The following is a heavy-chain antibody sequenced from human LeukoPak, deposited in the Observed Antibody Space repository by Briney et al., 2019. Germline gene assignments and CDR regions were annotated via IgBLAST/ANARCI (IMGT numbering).Heavy chain of an antibody. Sequence: QAGGSLRLSCAASGFTFSSYWMHWVRQAPGKGLVWVSRINSDGSSTSYADSVKGRFTISRDNAKNTLYLQMNSLRAEDTAVYYCARGVRGYYGSGSYASVDHWGQGTLVTVSS. V-gene: IGHV3-74*01. CDR2: INSDGSST. D-gene: IGHD3-10*01. CDR3: ARGVRGYYGSGSYASVDH. CDR1: GFTFSSYW. J-gene: IGHJ5*02.